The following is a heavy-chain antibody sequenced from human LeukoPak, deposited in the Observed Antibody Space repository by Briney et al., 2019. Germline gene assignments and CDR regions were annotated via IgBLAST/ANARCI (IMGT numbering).Heavy chain of an antibody. D-gene: IGHD5-18*01. Sequence: PGGSLRLSCAASGLTVSSNYMSWVRQAPGKGLEWVPLIYSGGSTYYADSVKGRFTISRDNSKNTLYLQMNSLRAEDTAVYYCAGYTYGYLNAFDIWGQGTMGTVSS. V-gene: IGHV3-53*01. J-gene: IGHJ3*02. CDR2: IYSGGST. CDR1: GLTVSSNY. CDR3: AGYTYGYLNAFDI.